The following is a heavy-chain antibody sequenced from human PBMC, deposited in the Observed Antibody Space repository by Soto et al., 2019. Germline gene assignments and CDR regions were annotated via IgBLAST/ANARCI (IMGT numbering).Heavy chain of an antibody. CDR1: GGTFSSYA. D-gene: IGHD2-8*01. CDR3: ARRDIVLMVYATDDYYYGMDV. Sequence: QVQLVQSGAEVKKPGSSVKVSCKASGGTFSSYAISWVRQAPGQGLEWMGGIIPIFGTANYAQKFQGRVTMTADESTSSAYMELSSLRSEDTAVYYCARRDIVLMVYATDDYYYGMDVWGPGTTVTVSS. J-gene: IGHJ6*02. V-gene: IGHV1-69*12. CDR2: IIPIFGTA.